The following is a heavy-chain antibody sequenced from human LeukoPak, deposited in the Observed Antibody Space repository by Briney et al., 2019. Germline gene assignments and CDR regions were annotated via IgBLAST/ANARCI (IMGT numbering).Heavy chain of an antibody. D-gene: IGHD3-22*01. J-gene: IGHJ4*02. CDR3: ARGPNSSGLHYFDY. CDR2: IYYSGST. Sequence: SETQSLTCTVSGGSISSYYCSWIRQPPGKGLEWIGYIYYSGSTNYNPSLKSRVTISVDTSKNQFSLKLRSVTAADTAVYYCARGPNSSGLHYFDYWGQGTLVTVSS. CDR1: GGSISSYY. V-gene: IGHV4-59*01.